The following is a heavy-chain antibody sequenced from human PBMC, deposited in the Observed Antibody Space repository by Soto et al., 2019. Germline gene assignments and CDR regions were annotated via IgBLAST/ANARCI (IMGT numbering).Heavy chain of an antibody. CDR2: ISGSGGST. Sequence: EVQLLESGGGLVQPGGSLRLSCAASGFTFSSYAMSWVRQAPGKGLEWLSVISGSGGSTYYADSVKGRFTISRDSSKNTLYLQMNSLRAEDTAVYYCANDRDSAAAAFWGQGTLVTVSS. D-gene: IGHD6-13*01. CDR3: ANDRDSAAAAF. J-gene: IGHJ4*02. CDR1: GFTFSSYA. V-gene: IGHV3-23*01.